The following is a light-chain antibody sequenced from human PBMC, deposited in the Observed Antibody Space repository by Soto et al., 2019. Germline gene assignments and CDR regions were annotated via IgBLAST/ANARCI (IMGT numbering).Light chain of an antibody. CDR1: SSNIGAGYD. V-gene: IGLV1-40*01. CDR2: GNN. Sequence: QSVLTQPPSVSGAPGQRVTISCTGSSSNIGAGYDVHWYHPLPGTAPKLLIYGNNNRPSGVPDRFSGSRSGTSASLAITGLXAXXXXDYYCQSYDSSLSVWVFGGGTKLTV. J-gene: IGLJ3*02. CDR3: QSYDSSLSVWV.